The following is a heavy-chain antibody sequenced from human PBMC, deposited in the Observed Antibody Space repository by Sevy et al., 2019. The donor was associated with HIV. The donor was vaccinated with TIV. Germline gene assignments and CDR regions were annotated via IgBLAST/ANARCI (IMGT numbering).Heavy chain of an antibody. CDR3: ARVAVSYCTNDCYHRFDY. CDR2: ISYSGTNK. D-gene: IGHD2-8*01. V-gene: IGHV3-30-3*01. CDR1: GFTFTLYA. Sequence: GGSLRLSCAASGFTFTLYAIHWVRQAPGKGLEWVALISYSGTNKYYADSVKGRFTISRDNSKNTLYLQMNSLRGNDTAVYYCARVAVSYCTNDCYHRFDYWGPGALVTVSS. J-gene: IGHJ4*02.